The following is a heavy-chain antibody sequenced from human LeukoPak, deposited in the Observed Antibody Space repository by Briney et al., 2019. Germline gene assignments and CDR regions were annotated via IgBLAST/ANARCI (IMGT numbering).Heavy chain of an antibody. CDR1: GASISSGGYY. V-gene: IGHV4-31*03. CDR3: ARLYYYYMDV. Sequence: SATLSLTCTVSGASISSGGYYWTWIRQHPGKGLEWIGYIYYGGSTYYNPSLNSRVTISVDTSKNQFSLKLSSVTAADTAVYYCARLYYYYMDVWGKGTTVTVSS. CDR2: IYYGGST. J-gene: IGHJ6*03.